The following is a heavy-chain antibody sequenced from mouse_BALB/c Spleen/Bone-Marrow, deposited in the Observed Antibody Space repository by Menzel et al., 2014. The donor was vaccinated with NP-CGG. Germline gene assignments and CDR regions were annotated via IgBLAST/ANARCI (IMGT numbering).Heavy chain of an antibody. CDR1: GFSLTSYG. J-gene: IGHJ3*01. CDR3: ASSYYGSSQFAY. CDR2: IWAGGNT. D-gene: IGHD1-1*01. Sequence: VKLVESGPGLVSPSQSLSITCTVSGFSLTSYGLHWVRQPPGKGLEWLGVIWAGGNTIYNSALMSRLNINKDNSKSQVFLKMNSLQTDDTAMYYCASSYYGSSQFAYWGQGTLVTVSA. V-gene: IGHV2-9*02.